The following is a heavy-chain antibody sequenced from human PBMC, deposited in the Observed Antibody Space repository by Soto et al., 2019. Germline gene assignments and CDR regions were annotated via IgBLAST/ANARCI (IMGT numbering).Heavy chain of an antibody. CDR2: IISIFGTP. CDR3: ARDRDDYGSGNYYNRIDF. V-gene: IGHV1-69*01. CDR1: GGIFSTYA. J-gene: IGHJ4*02. D-gene: IGHD3-10*01. Sequence: QVQLVQSGAEVKKPGSSVKVSCKASGGIFSTYAISWLRQAPGQGLEWMGGIISIFGTPNHAQRFQGIVTITADESTSTAYMELSRLRSEVTAVYYCARDRDDYGSGNYYNRIDFWGQGTLVTVSS.